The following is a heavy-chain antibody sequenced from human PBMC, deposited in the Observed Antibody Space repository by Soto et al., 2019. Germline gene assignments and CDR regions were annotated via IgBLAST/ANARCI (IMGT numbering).Heavy chain of an antibody. CDR3: AREVAVAGTTRYFDY. CDR1: GYTFTGYY. CDR2: INPNSGGT. V-gene: IGHV1-2*04. Sequence: QVQLVQSGAEVKKPGASVKVSCKASGYTFTGYYMHWVRQAPGQGLEWMGWINPNSGGTNYAQKFQGWVTMTRDTSISTAYMELSRLRSDDTAVYYCAREVAVAGTTRYFDYWGQGTLVTVSS. D-gene: IGHD6-19*01. J-gene: IGHJ4*02.